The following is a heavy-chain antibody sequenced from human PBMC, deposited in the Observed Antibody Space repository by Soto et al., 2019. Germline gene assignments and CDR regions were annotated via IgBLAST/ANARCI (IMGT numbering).Heavy chain of an antibody. Sequence: EVQLLESGGGLVQPGGSLRLSCAASGFTFSSYAMSWVRQAPGKGLEWVSGISGSGGSTYYADSVKGRFTISRDNSKNTMYLQMNSLRAEDTAVYYCAKDPLPYSSGWYYFDSWGQGTLVTVSS. J-gene: IGHJ4*02. D-gene: IGHD6-19*01. CDR3: AKDPLPYSSGWYYFDS. CDR2: ISGSGGST. CDR1: GFTFSSYA. V-gene: IGHV3-23*01.